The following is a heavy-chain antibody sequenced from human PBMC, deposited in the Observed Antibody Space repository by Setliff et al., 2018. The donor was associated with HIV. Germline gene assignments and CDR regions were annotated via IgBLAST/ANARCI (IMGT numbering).Heavy chain of an antibody. CDR3: ARLSDTAMASFDS. Sequence: SETLSLTCTVSGGSITSYYWTWIRQPPGKGLEWIGYIYYSGSANYNPSLKSRLTISVDTSKNQFSLELTSVTAADTAVYYCARLSDTAMASFDSWGQGILVTVSS. J-gene: IGHJ4*02. CDR1: GGSITSYY. D-gene: IGHD5-18*01. V-gene: IGHV4-59*08. CDR2: IYYSGSA.